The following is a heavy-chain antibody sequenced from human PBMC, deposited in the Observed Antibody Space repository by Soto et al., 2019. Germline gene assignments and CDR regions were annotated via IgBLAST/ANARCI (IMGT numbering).Heavy chain of an antibody. CDR2: SNPEDGET. Sequence: GASVKVSCKVSAYTLTETSIHWVRHAPGVGLEWMCGSNPEDGETIHAQKVQGRVIMTEDTSTDTAYMELSSLRSEDTAVYYCVTVPPKCQKDYYDSSDFFEYIDYWGHGTLVTVSS. CDR1: AYTLTETS. J-gene: IGHJ4*01. V-gene: IGHV1-24*01. D-gene: IGHD3-22*01. CDR3: VTVPPKCQKDYYDSSDFFEYIDY.